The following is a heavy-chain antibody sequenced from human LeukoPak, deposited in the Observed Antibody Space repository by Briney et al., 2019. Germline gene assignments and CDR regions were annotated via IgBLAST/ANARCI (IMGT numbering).Heavy chain of an antibody. CDR1: GFTFSSYG. Sequence: GGSLRLSCAASGFTFSSYGMHWVRQAPGKGLEWVAVIWYDGSNKYYADSVKGRFTISRDNSKNTLYLQMNSLRAEDTAVYYCARGQDPWTSTITFGGVNPDFDYWGQGTLVTVSS. CDR2: IWYDGSNK. D-gene: IGHD3-16*01. J-gene: IGHJ4*02. CDR3: ARGQDPWTSTITFGGVNPDFDY. V-gene: IGHV3-33*01.